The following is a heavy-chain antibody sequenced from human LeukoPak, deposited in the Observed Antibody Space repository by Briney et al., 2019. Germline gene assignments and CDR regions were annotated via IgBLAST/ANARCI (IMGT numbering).Heavy chain of an antibody. CDR3: ARGYGLGSYNNFNK. D-gene: IGHD3-10*01. Sequence: PSETLSLTCTVSGASVRGYYWSWIRQPPGKGLEWIGYIHYTGNTDYNPSLTSRVTMSVDTSKNQFSLMLTSVTAADTAVYYCARGYGLGSYNNFNKWGQGLLVAVSS. J-gene: IGHJ4*02. CDR2: IHYTGNT. CDR1: GASVRGYY. V-gene: IGHV4-59*02.